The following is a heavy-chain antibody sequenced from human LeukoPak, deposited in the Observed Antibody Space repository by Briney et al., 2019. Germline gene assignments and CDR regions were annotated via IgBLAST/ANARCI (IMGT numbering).Heavy chain of an antibody. D-gene: IGHD6-13*01. CDR2: ITATSGSL. CDR1: NFSFGYYG. Sequence: GGSLRLSCTGSNFSFGYYGMNWVRQTPGKGLEWLSYITATSGSLYYADSVKGRFTVSRDNSKNSLYLQMDGLRAEDTAVYYCARCDSYSSSWSRQFDYWGPGTLVTVSS. V-gene: IGHV3-48*04. J-gene: IGHJ4*02. CDR3: ARCDSYSSSWSRQFDY.